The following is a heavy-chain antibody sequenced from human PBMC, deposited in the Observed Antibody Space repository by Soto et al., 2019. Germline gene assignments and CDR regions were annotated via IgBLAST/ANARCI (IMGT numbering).Heavy chain of an antibody. J-gene: IGHJ6*03. CDR1: GGSISSSSYY. V-gene: IGHV4-39*01. D-gene: IGHD6-13*01. CDR2: IYYSGST. CDR3: ARLGYSSSYYYYYYMDV. Sequence: SETLSLTCTVSGGSISSSSYYWGWIRQPPGKGLEWIGSIYYSGSTYYNPSLKSRVTISVDTSKNQFSLKLSSVTAADTAVYYCARLGYSSSYYYYYYMDVWGKGTTVTVSS.